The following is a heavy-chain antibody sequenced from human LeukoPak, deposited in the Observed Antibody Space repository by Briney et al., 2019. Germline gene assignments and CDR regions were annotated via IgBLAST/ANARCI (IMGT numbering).Heavy chain of an antibody. CDR3: AREYYGSGSYALFDY. D-gene: IGHD3-10*01. Sequence: EASVKVSCKASGYTFTGYYMQWVRQAPGQGLEWMGWINPNSGGTNYAQKFQGRVTMTRDTSISTAYMELSRLRSDDTAVYYCAREYYGSGSYALFDYWGQGTLVTVSS. J-gene: IGHJ4*02. CDR2: INPNSGGT. V-gene: IGHV1-2*02. CDR1: GYTFTGYY.